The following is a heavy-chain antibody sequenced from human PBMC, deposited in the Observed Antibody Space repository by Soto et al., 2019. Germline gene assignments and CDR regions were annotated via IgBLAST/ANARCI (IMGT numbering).Heavy chain of an antibody. CDR1: GFSLSTSGVG. Sequence: QITLKESAPLLVKPTQTLTLTCTFSGFSLSTSGVGVAWIRPPPGKTLECLALIYWDDDKRYSPSLRSRLTITKDAAKNQVVLTRTNRDPGDTATDYCGHNGGGGTTVRVPGVCDPWGQGTLVTVST. CDR3: GHNGGGGTTVRVPGVCDP. J-gene: IGHJ5*02. CDR2: IYWDDDK. D-gene: IGHD4-17*01. V-gene: IGHV2-5*02.